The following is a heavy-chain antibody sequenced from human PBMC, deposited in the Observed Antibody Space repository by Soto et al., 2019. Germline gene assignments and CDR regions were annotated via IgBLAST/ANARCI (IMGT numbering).Heavy chain of an antibody. D-gene: IGHD3-10*01. CDR1: GYSFTSYW. J-gene: IGHJ6*02. CDR3: ASHPHLAGYYGMDV. CDR2: IDPSDSYT. V-gene: IGHV5-10-1*01. Sequence: SLTISCKGSGYSFTSYWISWVRQMPGKGLEWMGRIDPSDSYTYYSPSFQGHVTISADKSISTAYLQWSSLKASDTAMYYCASHPHLAGYYGMDVWGQGTTVTVSS.